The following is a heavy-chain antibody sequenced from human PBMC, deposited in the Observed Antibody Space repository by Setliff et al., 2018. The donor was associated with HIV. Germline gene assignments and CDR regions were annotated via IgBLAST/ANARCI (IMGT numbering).Heavy chain of an antibody. J-gene: IGHJ6*02. Sequence: SETLSLTCNVSGDSISSHSYFWTWIRQPAGKGLEWIGRIYSSGSTNYNPSLKSRVTISIDPSKNQFSLKLSSVTAADTAVYYCAREDYYYYGMDVWGQGTMVTVSS. CDR1: GDSISSHSYF. CDR2: IYSSGST. V-gene: IGHV4-61*02. CDR3: AREDYYYYGMDV.